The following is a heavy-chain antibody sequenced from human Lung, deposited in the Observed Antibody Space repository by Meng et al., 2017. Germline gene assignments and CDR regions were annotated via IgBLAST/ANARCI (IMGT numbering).Heavy chain of an antibody. CDR2: ISTYNGNT. CDR3: AVMGLYGDYDNWYFDL. CDR1: GYTFIRYG. Sequence: QVQLVQSGAEVKKPGAPVKVSCKAPGYTFIRYGISWVRQAPGQGLEWMGWISTYNGNTNYAQKFQGRVTMTTDTSTSTAYMELRSLRSDDTAVYYCAVMGLYGDYDNWYFDLWGRGTLVTVSS. V-gene: IGHV1-18*01. D-gene: IGHD4-17*01. J-gene: IGHJ2*01.